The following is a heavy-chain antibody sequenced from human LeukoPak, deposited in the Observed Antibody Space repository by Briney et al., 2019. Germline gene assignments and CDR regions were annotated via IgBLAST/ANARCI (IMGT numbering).Heavy chain of an antibody. J-gene: IGHJ5*02. D-gene: IGHD6-13*01. CDR3: AKDVDTSNWYGDWFDP. CDR1: GFTFSSYG. CDR2: IRYDGRNK. V-gene: IGHV3-30*02. Sequence: GGSLRLSCAASGFTFSSYGMHWVRQAPGKGLEWVAFIRYDGRNKYYVDSVKGRFTISRDNSKNTLYLQMNSLRAEDTAVYYCAKDVDTSNWYGDWFDPWGQGTLVTVSS.